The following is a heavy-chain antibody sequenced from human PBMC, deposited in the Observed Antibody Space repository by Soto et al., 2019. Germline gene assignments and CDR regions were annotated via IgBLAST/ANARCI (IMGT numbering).Heavy chain of an antibody. CDR3: ARGDYHDYSHWFDP. J-gene: IGHJ5*02. Sequence: GASVEVSCKATGYSFTRHDINWLRQAAGQGLEWMGWMNPNSGNAVYAQKFQGRVTMTRNTSITKAYIEVTSLKSEDTAVYFCARGDYHDYSHWFDPWGQGTLVTFSS. CDR1: GYSFTRHD. V-gene: IGHV1-8*01. CDR2: MNPNSGNA. D-gene: IGHD4-17*01.